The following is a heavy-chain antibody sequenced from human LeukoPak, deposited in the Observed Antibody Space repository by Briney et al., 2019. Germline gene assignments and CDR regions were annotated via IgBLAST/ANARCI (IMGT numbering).Heavy chain of an antibody. CDR2: IRSKAYGGTT. CDR3: TRDHELLWFGELLRFDP. J-gene: IGHJ5*02. D-gene: IGHD3-10*01. CDR1: GFTFGDYA. V-gene: IGHV3-49*03. Sequence: GGSRRLSCTASGFTFGDYAMSWFRQAPGKGLEWVGFIRSKAYGGTTEYAASVKGRFTISRDDSKSIAYLQMNSLKTEDTAVYYCTRDHELLWFGELLRFDPWGQGTLVTVSS.